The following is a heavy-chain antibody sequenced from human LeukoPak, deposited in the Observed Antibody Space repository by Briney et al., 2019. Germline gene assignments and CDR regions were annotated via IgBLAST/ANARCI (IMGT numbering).Heavy chain of an antibody. D-gene: IGHD1-26*01. CDR2: ISYDGSNK. Sequence: GGSLRLSCAASGFTFSSYAMHWVRQAPGKGLEWVAVISYDGSNKYYADSVKGRFTISRDNSKNTLYLQMNSLRAEDTAVYHCARDIFSGSYSGYFDYWGQGTLVTVSS. V-gene: IGHV3-30*04. CDR1: GFTFSSYA. CDR3: ARDIFSGSYSGYFDY. J-gene: IGHJ4*02.